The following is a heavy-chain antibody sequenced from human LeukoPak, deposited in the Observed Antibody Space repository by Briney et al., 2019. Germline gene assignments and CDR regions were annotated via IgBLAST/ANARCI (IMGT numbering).Heavy chain of an antibody. CDR1: GYTFTSYG. V-gene: IGHV1-18*01. D-gene: IGHD1-14*01. Sequence: GASVKVSCKASGYTFTSYGITWVRQAPGQGLEWMGWISAYNGNTNYAQMLQGRVTMTTDTSTSTAYMELRSLRSDGTAVYYCARGAVFTTPPDYWGQGTLVTVSS. J-gene: IGHJ4*02. CDR2: ISAYNGNT. CDR3: ARGAVFTTPPDY.